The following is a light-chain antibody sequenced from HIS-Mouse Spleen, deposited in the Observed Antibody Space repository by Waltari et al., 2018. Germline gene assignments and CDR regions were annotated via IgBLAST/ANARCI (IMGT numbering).Light chain of an antibody. V-gene: IGLV2-14*01. CDR3: SSYTSSSTWV. Sequence: QSALTQPASVSGSPGQSITISCTGTSSDVGGYNYVSCHQQHPGKAPKLIIYEVSNRLSGVSNRFSGSKSGNTASLTISGLQAEDEADYYCSSYTSSSTWVFGGGTKLTVL. CDR2: EVS. CDR1: SSDVGGYNY. J-gene: IGLJ3*02.